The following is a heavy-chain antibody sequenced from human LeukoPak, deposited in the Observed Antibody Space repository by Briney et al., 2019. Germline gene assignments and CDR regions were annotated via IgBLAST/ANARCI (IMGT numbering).Heavy chain of an antibody. CDR3: AREISPGVALGYGDYVRYFQH. D-gene: IGHD4-17*01. CDR2: INPNSGDT. CDR1: GYTFTGYD. Sequence: ASVKVSCKASGYTFTGYDMHWVRQAPGQGLEWMGWINPNSGDTNYAQKFQGRVTMTRDTSTSTAYMELSRLRSDDTAVYYCAREISPGVALGYGDYVRYFQHWGQGTLVSVSS. V-gene: IGHV1-2*02. J-gene: IGHJ1*01.